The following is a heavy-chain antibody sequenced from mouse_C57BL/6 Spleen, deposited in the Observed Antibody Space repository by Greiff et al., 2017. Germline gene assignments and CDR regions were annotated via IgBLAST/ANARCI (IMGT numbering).Heavy chain of an antibody. D-gene: IGHD4-1*01. J-gene: IGHJ2*01. V-gene: IGHV1-69*01. CDR2: IDPSDSYT. CDR1: GYTFTSYW. CDR3: ATGTGPNYFDD. Sequence: QVQLQQPGAELVMPGASVKLSCKASGYTFTSYWMHWVKQRPGQGLEWIGEIDPSDSYTTYNQKFKGKSTLTVDKSSSTAYMQLSSLTSEDSAVYDCATGTGPNYFDDWGQGTTLTVSS.